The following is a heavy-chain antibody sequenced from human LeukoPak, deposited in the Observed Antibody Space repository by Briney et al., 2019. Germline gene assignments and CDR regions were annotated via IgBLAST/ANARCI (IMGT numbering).Heavy chain of an antibody. J-gene: IGHJ4*02. V-gene: IGHV4-61*01. CDR1: GGSTSSGSYY. CDR2: IYYSGST. D-gene: IGHD3-22*01. Sequence: SETLSLTCSVSGGSTSSGSYYWSWIRQPPGKGLEWIGYIYYSGSTNYNPSLKSRVTISGDTSKNRFSLKLSSVTAADTAVYFCARVDYDGSGYNFDYWGQGTLVTVSS. CDR3: ARVDYDGSGYNFDY.